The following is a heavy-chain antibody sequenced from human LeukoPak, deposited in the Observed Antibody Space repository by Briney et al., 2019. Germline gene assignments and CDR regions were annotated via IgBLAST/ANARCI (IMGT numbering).Heavy chain of an antibody. CDR1: GYTFTSYG. J-gene: IGHJ6*03. CDR2: ISAYNGNT. V-gene: IGHV1-18*01. D-gene: IGHD5-24*01. Sequence: ASVKVSCKASGYTFTSYGISWVRQAPGQGVEWMGWISAYNGNTNYAQKLQGRGTMTTDTSTSTAYMELRSLRSDDTAVYYCARGSTRGYYYYYMDVWGKGTTVTVSS. CDR3: ARGSTRGYYYYYMDV.